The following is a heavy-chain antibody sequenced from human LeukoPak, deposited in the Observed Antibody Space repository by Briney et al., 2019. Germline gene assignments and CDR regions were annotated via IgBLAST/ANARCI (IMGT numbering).Heavy chain of an antibody. Sequence: ASVKVSCKTSGYTFTSYYMHWVRQAPGHGLEWMGIINPSGGSTSYAQNFQGRVTMTRDTSTSTVYMELSSLRSGDTAVYYCAREEAVGAKFRHAFDIWGQGTMVTVSS. V-gene: IGHV1-46*01. D-gene: IGHD1-26*01. CDR1: GYTFTSYY. CDR2: INPSGGST. J-gene: IGHJ3*02. CDR3: AREEAVGAKFRHAFDI.